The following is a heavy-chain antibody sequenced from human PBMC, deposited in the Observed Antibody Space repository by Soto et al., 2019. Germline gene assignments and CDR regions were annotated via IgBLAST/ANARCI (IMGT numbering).Heavy chain of an antibody. Sequence: PGGSLRLSCAASGFTFSSYGMHWVRQAPGKGLEWVAVIWYDGSNKYYTDSVKGRFTISRDNSKSTLYLQMNSLRAEDTAVYYCARDHHTAMVQDVWDQGTTVTVSS. D-gene: IGHD5-18*01. CDR3: ARDHHTAMVQDV. J-gene: IGHJ6*02. V-gene: IGHV3-33*01. CDR2: IWYDGSNK. CDR1: GFTFSSYG.